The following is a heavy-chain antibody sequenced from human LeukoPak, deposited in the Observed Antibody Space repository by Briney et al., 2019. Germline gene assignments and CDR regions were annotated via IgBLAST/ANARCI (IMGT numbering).Heavy chain of an antibody. D-gene: IGHD6-19*01. CDR2: ITSSGSYI. CDR3: ARAPEGSGWYGFDY. Sequence: PGGSLRLSCAASAFSFSNYNMNWVRQAPGKGLEWVSSITSSGSYIYYADSVKGRFTISRDNAKNSLFLQMNDLGAEDTAVYYCARAPEGSGWYGFDYWGQGTLVTVSS. V-gene: IGHV3-21*01. J-gene: IGHJ4*02. CDR1: AFSFSNYN.